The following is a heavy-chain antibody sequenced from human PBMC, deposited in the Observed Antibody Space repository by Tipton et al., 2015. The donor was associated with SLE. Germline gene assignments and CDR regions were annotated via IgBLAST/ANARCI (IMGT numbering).Heavy chain of an antibody. V-gene: IGHV3-7*01. D-gene: IGHD3-3*01. Sequence: SLRLSCAASGFTFSNYWMSWVRQAPGKGLEWVANIKEDGSETYYVDSVKGRFTISRDNAKSSLYLQVNSLRAEDTAVYYCASHSPYNFWSGYFGYWGQGPLVTVST. J-gene: IGHJ4*02. CDR1: GFTFSNYW. CDR2: IKEDGSET. CDR3: ASHSPYNFWSGYFGY.